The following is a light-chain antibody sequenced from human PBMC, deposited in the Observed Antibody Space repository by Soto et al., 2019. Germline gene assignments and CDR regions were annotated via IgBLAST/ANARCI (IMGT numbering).Light chain of an antibody. V-gene: IGKV1-39*01. Sequence: DIQMTQSPSSLSASVGDRVTITCRASRSISNYLNWYQQKSGKVPRLLIYAASSLQPGVPSRFSGTGTGTAFTLTITSPQPEDSATYYCQQSYSVPRFGPGTRVDLK. J-gene: IGKJ1*01. CDR2: AAS. CDR1: RSISNY. CDR3: QQSYSVPR.